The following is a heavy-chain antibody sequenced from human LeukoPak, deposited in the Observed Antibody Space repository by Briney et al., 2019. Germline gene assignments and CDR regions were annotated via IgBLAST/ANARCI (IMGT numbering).Heavy chain of an antibody. CDR1: GGSISSYY. D-gene: IGHD4-17*01. Sequence: SETLSLTCTVSGGSISSYYCSWIRQPPGKGLEWIGYINYSGSTNYNPSLKSRVTMSVDTSKNQFSLKLSSVTAAETAMYHCAREGGRDYVYFDRWGRGSVVTDSS. V-gene: IGHV4-59*01. CDR3: AREGGRDYVYFDR. CDR2: INYSGST. J-gene: IGHJ4*02.